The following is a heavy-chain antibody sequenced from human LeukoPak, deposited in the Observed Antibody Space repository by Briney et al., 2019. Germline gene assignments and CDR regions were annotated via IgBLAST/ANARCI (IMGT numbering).Heavy chain of an antibody. J-gene: IGHJ3*02. CDR1: GFTFSSYW. Sequence: GGSLRLSCAASGFTFSSYWMHWVRQAPGKGLVWVSRIISDGNRISYADSVKGRFTISRDNAKNTLYLQMNSLRTEDTALYYCAKEIDTLGTNAFDIWGQGTIVTVSS. CDR2: IISDGNRI. V-gene: IGHV3-74*01. CDR3: AKEIDTLGTNAFDI. D-gene: IGHD2-2*02.